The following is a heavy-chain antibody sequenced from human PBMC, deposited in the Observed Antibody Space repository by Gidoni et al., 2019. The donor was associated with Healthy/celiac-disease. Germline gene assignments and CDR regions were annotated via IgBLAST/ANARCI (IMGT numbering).Heavy chain of an antibody. CDR1: GFTFSGSA. D-gene: IGHD6-13*01. V-gene: IGHV3-73*01. CDR3: TRRGIAAANDY. Sequence: EVQLVESGGGLVQPGGSLKLSCAASGFTFSGSAMHWVRQASGKGLEWVGRIRSKANSYATAYAASVKGRFTISRDDSKNTAYLQMNSLKTEDTAVYYCTRRGIAAANDYWGQGTLVTVSS. J-gene: IGHJ4*02. CDR2: IRSKANSYAT.